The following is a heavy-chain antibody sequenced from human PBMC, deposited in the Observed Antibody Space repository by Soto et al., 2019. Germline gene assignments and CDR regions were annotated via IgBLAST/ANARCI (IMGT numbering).Heavy chain of an antibody. Sequence: QVTLKESGPVLVKQTETLTLTCTVSGFSLSNARMGVRWIRQPPGKALEWLAHIFSNDEKSYSTSLKSRLTISTDTSKSQVVLTMTNMDPVDTATYYCARYYRGRSADWFDPWGQGTLVTVSS. D-gene: IGHD3-10*01. V-gene: IGHV2-26*01. CDR2: IFSNDEK. CDR3: ARYYRGRSADWFDP. J-gene: IGHJ5*02. CDR1: GFSLSNARMG.